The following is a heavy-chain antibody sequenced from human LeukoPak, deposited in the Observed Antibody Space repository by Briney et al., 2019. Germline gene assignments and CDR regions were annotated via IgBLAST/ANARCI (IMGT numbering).Heavy chain of an antibody. CDR3: ASVSDIMISFGGGISYFDY. D-gene: IGHD3-16*02. CDR2: INHSVGT. Sequence: SETLSLTCALYGGAFSYYHWTWIRQPPGKGREWIGEINHSVGTDYNPSLRRRLTISVDTSKKQFSLRLSSVTAADTGVYYCASVSDIMISFGGGISYFDYWGQGSLVTVSS. J-gene: IGHJ4*02. CDR1: GGAFSYYH. V-gene: IGHV4-34*01.